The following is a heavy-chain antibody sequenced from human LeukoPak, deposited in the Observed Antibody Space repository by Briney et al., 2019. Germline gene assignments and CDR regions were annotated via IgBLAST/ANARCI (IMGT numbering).Heavy chain of an antibody. J-gene: IGHJ4*02. V-gene: IGHV3-11*06. CDR1: GFTFSDYY. D-gene: IGHD3-10*01. Sequence: GGSLRLSCAASGFTFSDYYMSWIRQAPGKGLEWVSYISSSSSYTNYADSVKGRFTISRDNAKNSLYLQMNSLRAEDTAVYYCASSAYYYGSGSPSSYWGQGTLVTVSS. CDR2: ISSSSSYT. CDR3: ASSAYYYGSGSPSSY.